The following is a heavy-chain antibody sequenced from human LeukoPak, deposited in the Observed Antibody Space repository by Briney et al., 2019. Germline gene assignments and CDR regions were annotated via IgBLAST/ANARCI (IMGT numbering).Heavy chain of an antibody. CDR1: GFTFDDYA. J-gene: IGHJ6*03. V-gene: IGHV3-9*03. CDR2: ISWNSGSI. CDR3: AKDLTTAYYYYYMDV. Sequence: PGRSLRLSCAASGFTFDDYAMHWVRQAPGKGLEWVSGISWNSGSIGYADSVKGRFTISRDNAKNSLYLQMNSLRAEDMALYYCAKDLTTAYYYYYMDVWGKGTTVTVSS. D-gene: IGHD4/OR15-4a*01.